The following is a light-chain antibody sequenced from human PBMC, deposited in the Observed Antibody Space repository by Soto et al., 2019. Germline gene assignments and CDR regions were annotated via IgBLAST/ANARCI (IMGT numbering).Light chain of an antibody. J-gene: IGLJ1*01. Sequence: QSALTQPASVSGSPGQSITISCIGTSSDVGGYNFVSWYQQHPGEAPKLIIFDVSHRPSGISTRFSGSKSGNTASLTISGLQAEDEADYYCSSYRIRNPPDYVFGTGTKVTVL. CDR3: SSYRIRNPPDYV. CDR2: DVS. CDR1: SSDVGGYNF. V-gene: IGLV2-14*03.